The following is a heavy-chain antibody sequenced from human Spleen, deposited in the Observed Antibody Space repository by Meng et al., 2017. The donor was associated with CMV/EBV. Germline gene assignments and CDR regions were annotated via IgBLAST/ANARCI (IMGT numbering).Heavy chain of an antibody. D-gene: IGHD2-2*02. CDR3: ARPRRYCDSSNCYTHYYFDY. CDR2: VNSDGINT. V-gene: IGHV3-74*01. Sequence: GESLKISCAASGFAFSNYWMHWVRQAPGKGLVWVSRVNSDGINTTYADSVKGRFTISRDNAKSTLYLQMNSLRAEDTAVYYCARPRRYCDSSNCYTHYYFDYWGQGTLVTVSS. CDR1: GFAFSNYW. J-gene: IGHJ4*02.